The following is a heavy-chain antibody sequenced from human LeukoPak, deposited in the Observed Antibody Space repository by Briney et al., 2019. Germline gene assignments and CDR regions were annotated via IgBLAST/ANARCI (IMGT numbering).Heavy chain of an antibody. Sequence: GGSLRLSCAASGFTFSDYYMSWIRQAPGKGLEWVSYISSSGSTIYYADSVKGRFTISRDNAKNSLYLQMNSLRAEDTAVYYCAQSSWSYYFDCWGQGTLVTVSS. J-gene: IGHJ4*02. V-gene: IGHV3-11*01. CDR1: GFTFSDYY. CDR2: ISSSGSTI. CDR3: AQSSWSYYFDC. D-gene: IGHD6-13*01.